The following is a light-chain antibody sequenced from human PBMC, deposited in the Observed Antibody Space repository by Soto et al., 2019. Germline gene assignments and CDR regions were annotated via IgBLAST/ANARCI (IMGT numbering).Light chain of an antibody. CDR3: QQYYTTPVT. J-gene: IGKJ1*01. V-gene: IGKV4-1*01. CDR2: WAS. CDR1: QSLLH. Sequence: DIVMTQSPDSLAVSLGEGATINCKSSQSLLHLAWYQQKPGQPPKLLIYWASTRESGVTDRFSGSGSGTDFTLTISSLQAEDVAVYYCQQYYTTPVTFGQGTKVEIK.